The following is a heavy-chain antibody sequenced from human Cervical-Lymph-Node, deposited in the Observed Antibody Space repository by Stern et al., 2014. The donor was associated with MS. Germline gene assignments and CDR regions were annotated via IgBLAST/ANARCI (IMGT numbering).Heavy chain of an antibody. Sequence: QLQLQESGPGLVKPSETLSLTCTVSGGSLRSYYWNWIRQAPGKGLEWLGFIYHTGSVNYNPSLSSRVAMSVATSKNQFSLTVSSVTAADTAVYYCAREGEYCSGSRCYPFLDYWGQGTLVTVSS. CDR1: GGSLRSYY. D-gene: IGHD2-15*01. CDR3: AREGEYCSGSRCYPFLDY. J-gene: IGHJ4*02. CDR2: IYHTGSV. V-gene: IGHV4-59*01.